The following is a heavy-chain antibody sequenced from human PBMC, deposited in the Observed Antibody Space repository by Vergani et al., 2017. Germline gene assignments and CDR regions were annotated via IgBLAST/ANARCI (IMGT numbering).Heavy chain of an antibody. J-gene: IGHJ4*02. CDR1: GFTFSSYA. CDR2: ISGSGGST. V-gene: IGHV3-23*04. D-gene: IGHD6-19*01. CDR3: AKAGAVGGSRPTDY. Sequence: VQLVESGGGVVQPGRSLRLSCAASGFTFSSYAMSWVRQAPGKGLEWVSAISGSGGSTYYADSVKGRFTISRDNSKNTLYLQMNSLRAEDTAVYYCAKAGAVGGSRPTDYWGQGTLVTVSS.